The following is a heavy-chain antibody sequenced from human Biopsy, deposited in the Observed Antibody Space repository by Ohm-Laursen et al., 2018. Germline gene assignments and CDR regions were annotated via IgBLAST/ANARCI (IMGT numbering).Heavy chain of an antibody. CDR1: GFIFDDYA. Sequence: SLRLSCSASGFIFDDYAMHWVRQAPGKGLEWVSGISWNSVGIGYADSVKGRFTISRDNAKNFLYLEMNNLRSEDTALYYCAKIHCSGGSCYPNAFDMWGHGTRVTVS. J-gene: IGHJ3*02. D-gene: IGHD2-15*01. CDR3: AKIHCSGGSCYPNAFDM. CDR2: ISWNSVGI. V-gene: IGHV3-9*01.